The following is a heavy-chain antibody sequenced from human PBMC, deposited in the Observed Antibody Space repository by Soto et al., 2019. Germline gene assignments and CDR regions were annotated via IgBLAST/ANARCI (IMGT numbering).Heavy chain of an antibody. CDR3: ARGVVPAATGYYYMDV. Sequence: TSETLSLTCTVSGGSISSSSYYWGWIRQPPGKGLEWIGSIYYSGSTYYNPSLKSRVTISVDTSKNQFSLKLRSDDTAVYYCARGVVPAATGYYYMDVWGKGTTVTVSS. J-gene: IGHJ6*03. V-gene: IGHV4-39*07. D-gene: IGHD2-2*01. CDR1: GGSISSSSYY. CDR2: IYYSGST.